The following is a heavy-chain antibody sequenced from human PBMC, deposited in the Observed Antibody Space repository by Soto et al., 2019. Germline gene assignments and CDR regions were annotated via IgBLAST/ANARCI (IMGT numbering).Heavy chain of an antibody. D-gene: IGHD3-22*01. Sequence: PGGSLRLSCAASGFTFSSYGMHWVRQAPGKGLEWVAVISYDGSNKYYADSVKGRFTISRDNSKNTLYLQMNSLRAEDTAVYYCAKDPLAMIVVDAYYFDYWGQGTLVTVSS. J-gene: IGHJ4*02. V-gene: IGHV3-30*18. CDR3: AKDPLAMIVVDAYYFDY. CDR2: ISYDGSNK. CDR1: GFTFSSYG.